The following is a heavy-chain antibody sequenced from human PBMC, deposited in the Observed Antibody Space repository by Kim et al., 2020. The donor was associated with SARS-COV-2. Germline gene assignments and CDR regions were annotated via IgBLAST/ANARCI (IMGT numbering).Heavy chain of an antibody. CDR3: ARDQSSSWYGGVLDY. V-gene: IGHV4-61*01. CDR2: IYYSGST. D-gene: IGHD6-13*01. J-gene: IGHJ4*02. Sequence: SETLSLTCTVSGGSVSSGSYYWSWIRQPPGKGLEWIGYIYYSGSTNYNPSLKSRVTISVDTSKNQFSLKLSSVTAADTAVYYCARDQSSSWYGGVLDYWGQGTLVTVSS. CDR1: GGSVSSGSYY.